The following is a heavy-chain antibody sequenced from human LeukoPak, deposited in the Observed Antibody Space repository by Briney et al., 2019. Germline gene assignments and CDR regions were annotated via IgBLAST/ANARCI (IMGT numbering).Heavy chain of an antibody. CDR1: GFNFSTYG. CDR2: IWYDGSIK. CDR3: ARGQQLVKTD. V-gene: IGHV3-33*01. D-gene: IGHD6-13*01. J-gene: IGHJ4*02. Sequence: GGSLRLSCAASGFNFSTYGMHWVRQAPGKGLEWVAVIWYDGSIKNYVDSVKGRFTISRDNSKNTVYLQMDSLRAEDTALYYCARGQQLVKTDWGQGTLVTVSS.